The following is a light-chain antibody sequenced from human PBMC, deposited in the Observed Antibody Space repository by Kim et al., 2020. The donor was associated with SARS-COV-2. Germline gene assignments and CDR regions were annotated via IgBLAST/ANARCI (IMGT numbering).Light chain of an antibody. Sequence: EIVLTQSPGTLSLSPGNRATLSCRASQSVTRNYLAWYQQKAGQAPRLLIHSASSRATGIPDRISGSGSGTDFTLTISRLEPEDFAVYYCQHYGSSSGTFGPGTKVYIK. CDR3: QHYGSSSGT. J-gene: IGKJ1*01. V-gene: IGKV3-20*01. CDR1: QSVTRNY. CDR2: SAS.